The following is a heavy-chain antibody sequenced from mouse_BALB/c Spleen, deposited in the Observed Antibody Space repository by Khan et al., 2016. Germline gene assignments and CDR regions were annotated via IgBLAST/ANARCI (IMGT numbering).Heavy chain of an antibody. CDR2: IRNKANGYTT. Sequence: EVELVASGGGLEQPGGSLRLSCATSGFTFTDYYMSWVRQPPGKALEWLGFIRNKANGYTTEYSAYVKGRFTISRDNSQSILYLQMNTLRAEDSATYYCARDNYAMDYWGQGTSVTVSS. J-gene: IGHJ4*01. CDR3: ARDNYAMDY. V-gene: IGHV7-3*02. CDR1: GFTFTDYY.